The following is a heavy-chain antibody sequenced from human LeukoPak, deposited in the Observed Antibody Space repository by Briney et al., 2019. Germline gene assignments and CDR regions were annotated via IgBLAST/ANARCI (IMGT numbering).Heavy chain of an antibody. Sequence: GASVKVSCKASGYTFTRYGISWVRQAPGQGLEWMGWISANNGDTNSAQKFQDRVTTTTDTSTSTAYMELRSLRSDDTAVYYCARDFFHGHCAGLSCFLLDYWGQGSLVTVSS. J-gene: IGHJ4*02. D-gene: IGHD2-15*01. CDR1: GYTFTRYG. CDR3: ARDFFHGHCAGLSCFLLDY. CDR2: ISANNGDT. V-gene: IGHV1-18*01.